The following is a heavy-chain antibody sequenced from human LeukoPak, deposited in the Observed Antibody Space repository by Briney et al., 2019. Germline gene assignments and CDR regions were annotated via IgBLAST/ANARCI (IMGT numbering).Heavy chain of an antibody. CDR3: ARESLTIVGCSGGSCPFDY. J-gene: IGHJ4*02. D-gene: IGHD2-15*01. V-gene: IGHV1-46*01. Sequence: ASVKVSCKASGYTFTSYYMHWVRQAPGQGLEWMGIINPSGGSTSYAQKFQGRVTMTRDTSISTAYMELSRLRSDDTAVYYCARESLTIVGCSGGSCPFDYWGQGTLVTVSS. CDR1: GYTFTSYY. CDR2: INPSGGST.